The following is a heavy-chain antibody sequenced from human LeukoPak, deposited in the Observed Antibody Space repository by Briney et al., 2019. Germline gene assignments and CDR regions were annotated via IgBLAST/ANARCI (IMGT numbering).Heavy chain of an antibody. CDR3: ARGWPVDY. J-gene: IGHJ4*02. D-gene: IGHD5-24*01. CDR1: VFTVSSNY. V-gene: IGHV3-53*01. CDR2: IYKDGTT. Sequence: GGSLRLSCVASVFTVSSNYMNWVRQAPGKGLECISIIYKDGTTNYADSVKGRFTVSRDNSKNTVYLQMNSLRAEDTAVYYCARGWPVDYWGQGTLVTVSS.